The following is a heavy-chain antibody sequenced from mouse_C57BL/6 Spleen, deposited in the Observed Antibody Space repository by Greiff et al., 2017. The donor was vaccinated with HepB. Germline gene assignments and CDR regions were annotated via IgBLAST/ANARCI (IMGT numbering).Heavy chain of an antibody. CDR1: GYTFTSYW. Sequence: QVQLKQPGAELVMPGASVKLSCKASGYTFTSYWMHWVKQRPGQGLEWIGEIDPSDSYTNYNQKFKGKSTLTVDKSSSTAYMQLSSLTSEDSAVYYCASHDYGSNYLWYMDVWGKGTTATVSS. V-gene: IGHV1-69*01. CDR3: ASHDYGSNYLWYMDV. CDR2: IDPSDSYT. J-gene: IGHJ1*02. D-gene: IGHD1-1*01.